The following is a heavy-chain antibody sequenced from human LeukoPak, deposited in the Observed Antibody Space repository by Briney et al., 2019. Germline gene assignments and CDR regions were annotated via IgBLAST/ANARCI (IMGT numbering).Heavy chain of an antibody. V-gene: IGHV3-48*03. CDR3: ARGPSLYYYYYGMDV. Sequence: PGGSLRPSCAASGFTFSSYEMNWVRQAPGKGLEWVSYISSSGSTIYYADSVKGRFTISRDNAKNSLYLQMNSLRAEDTAVYYCARGPSLYYYYYGMDVWGKGTTVTVSS. CDR1: GFTFSSYE. CDR2: ISSSGSTI. J-gene: IGHJ6*04.